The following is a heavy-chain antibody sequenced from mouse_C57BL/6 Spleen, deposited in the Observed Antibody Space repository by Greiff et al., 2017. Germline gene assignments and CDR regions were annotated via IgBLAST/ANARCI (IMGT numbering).Heavy chain of an antibody. CDR2: ISNGGGST. CDR3: ARASKGNYAMDY. D-gene: IGHD6-1*01. CDR1: GFTFSDYY. J-gene: IGHJ4*01. V-gene: IGHV5-12*01. Sequence: EVKLMESGGGLVQPGGSLKLSCAASGFTFSDYYMYWVRQTPEKRLEWVAYISNGGGSTYYPDTVKGRFTISRDNAKNTLYLQMSRLKSEDTAMYYCARASKGNYAMDYWGQGTSVTVSS.